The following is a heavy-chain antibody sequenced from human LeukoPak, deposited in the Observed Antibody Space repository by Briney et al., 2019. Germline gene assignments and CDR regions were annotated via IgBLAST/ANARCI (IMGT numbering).Heavy chain of an antibody. J-gene: IGHJ4*02. V-gene: IGHV1-46*01. CDR3: ARDQEGFDY. CDR1: GYTFTSNY. CDR2: IYPRDGST. Sequence: ASVKVSCTASGYTFTSNYIHWVRPAPGQGLEWMGMIYPRDGSTSYAQKFQGRVTVTRDTSTSTVHMELSGLRSEDTAVYYCARDQEGFDYWGQGTLVTVSS.